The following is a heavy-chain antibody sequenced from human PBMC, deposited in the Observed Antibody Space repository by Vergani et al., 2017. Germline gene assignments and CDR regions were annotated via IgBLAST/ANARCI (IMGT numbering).Heavy chain of an antibody. CDR3: VRDAINYDVLTGYYIGLDS. V-gene: IGHV4-38-2*01. D-gene: IGHD3-9*01. CDR2: VSHSGST. J-gene: IGHJ4*02. Sequence: QVQLQESGPGLVQPAETLSLTCVVSNSSINSNYYWGWIRQSPGKRLEWIGSVSHSGSTFSNPSLKSRATISVDKSKKLISLILNSVTAADTAVYYCVRDAINYDVLTGYYIGLDSWGQGTLVTVSS. CDR1: NSSINSNYY.